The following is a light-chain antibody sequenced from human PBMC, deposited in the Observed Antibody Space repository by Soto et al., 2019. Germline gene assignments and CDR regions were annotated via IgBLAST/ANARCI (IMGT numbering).Light chain of an antibody. CDR3: CSYAGSPYV. J-gene: IGLJ1*01. CDR2: DVS. V-gene: IGLV2-11*01. Sequence: QSVLTQPRSVSRSPGQSVTISCTGTSSDVGGYNYVSWYQQHPGKAPKVMIYDVSKRPSGVPDRFSGSKSGNTASLTISGLQAEDEADYYCCSYAGSPYVFGTGTKVTVL. CDR1: SSDVGGYNY.